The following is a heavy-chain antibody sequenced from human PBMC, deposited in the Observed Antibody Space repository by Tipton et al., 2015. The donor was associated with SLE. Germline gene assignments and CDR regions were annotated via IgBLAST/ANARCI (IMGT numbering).Heavy chain of an antibody. V-gene: IGHV4-39*07. Sequence: TLSLTCIVSGDSISSSSYYWSWIRQPPGKGLEWVGEINHRGRTNYNAPLKSRVAISMDTSKNQLSLKVTSVTAADTAVYYCARGGIGGGTNPFDPWGQGTLVIVSS. CDR3: ARGGIGGGTNPFDP. J-gene: IGHJ5*02. CDR2: INHRGRT. D-gene: IGHD2-8*01. CDR1: GDSISSSSYY.